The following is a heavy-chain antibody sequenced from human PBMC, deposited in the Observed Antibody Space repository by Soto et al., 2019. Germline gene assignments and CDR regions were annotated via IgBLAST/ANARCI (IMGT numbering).Heavy chain of an antibody. CDR2: INHSGST. CDR3: ARASSSDIDY. Sequence: SSETLSLTCAVYGGSFSGYYWSWIRQPPGKGLEWIGEINHSGSTNYNPSLKSRVTISVDTSKNQFSLKLSSVTAADTAVYYCARASSSDIDYWGQGTLVTVSS. CDR1: GGSFSGYY. V-gene: IGHV4-34*01. D-gene: IGHD2-2*01. J-gene: IGHJ4*02.